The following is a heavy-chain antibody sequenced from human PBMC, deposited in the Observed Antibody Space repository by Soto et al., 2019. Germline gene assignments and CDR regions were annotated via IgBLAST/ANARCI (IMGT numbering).Heavy chain of an antibody. Sequence: QVQLVQSGAEVKKPGASLKLSCKASGYTFTSYAIHWVRQAPGQRLECMGWINTDNGNTKYSQKFQGRVTITRDTSASTAYMELSSLTSEDTAVYFCARAPSGYYFDNWGQGTLVTVSS. J-gene: IGHJ4*02. V-gene: IGHV1-3*04. CDR2: INTDNGNT. CDR1: GYTFTSYA. CDR3: ARAPSGYYFDN. D-gene: IGHD3-10*01.